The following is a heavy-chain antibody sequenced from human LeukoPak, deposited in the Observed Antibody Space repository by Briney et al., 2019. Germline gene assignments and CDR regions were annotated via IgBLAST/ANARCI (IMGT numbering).Heavy chain of an antibody. CDR3: ARDCSGGSCYSDV. CDR2: IIPILGIA. J-gene: IGHJ6*02. V-gene: IGHV1-69*04. D-gene: IGHD2-15*01. CDR1: GGTYSSYA. Sequence: SVKVSCKASGGTYSSYAISWVRQAPGQGLEWMGRIIPILGIANYAQKFQGRVTITADKSTSTAYMELSSLRSEDTAVYYCARDCSGGSCYSDVWGQGTTVTVSS.